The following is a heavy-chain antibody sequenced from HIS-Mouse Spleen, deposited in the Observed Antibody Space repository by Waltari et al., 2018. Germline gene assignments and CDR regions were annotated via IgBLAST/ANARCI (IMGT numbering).Heavy chain of an antibody. CDR3: ASTYSSSWYHSFDY. J-gene: IGHJ4*02. CDR1: GFTFSSYW. CDR2: IKQDGSEK. D-gene: IGHD6-13*01. Sequence: EVQLVESGGGLVQPGGSLRLSCAASGFTFSSYWMSWVRQAPGKVLEWVANIKQDGSEKYYGDSVKGRFTISRDNAKNSLYLQMNSLRAEDTAVYYCASTYSSSWYHSFDYWGQGTLVTVSS. V-gene: IGHV3-7*01.